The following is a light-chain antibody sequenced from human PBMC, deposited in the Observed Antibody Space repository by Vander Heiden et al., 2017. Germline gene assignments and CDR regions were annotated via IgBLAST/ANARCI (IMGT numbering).Light chain of an antibody. J-gene: IGLJ1*01. CDR3: GTWDSSLTGV. CDR2: ENN. Sequence: FVWTHPPSVSAVPGQKVSISCSGSSSDIGDNTLSWYQQLPGTAPKLLIYENNKRPSGIPDRFSGSKSGTSATLVITGLQTGDEADYYCGTWDSSLTGVFGTGTKVTVL. V-gene: IGLV1-51*01. CDR1: SSDIGDNT.